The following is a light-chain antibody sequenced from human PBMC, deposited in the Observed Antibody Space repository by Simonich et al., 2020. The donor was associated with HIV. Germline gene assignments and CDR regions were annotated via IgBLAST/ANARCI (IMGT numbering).Light chain of an antibody. CDR2: NTI. V-gene: IGLV8-61*01. Sequence: QTVVTQETSSSVSPGGTVTLTCALSSGSISTSYYPTWYHQTPGQPPRTLIYNTIIRSYGVPYRFSGSILGNKAALSITGAQADDESDYYCVLYMSSGTVIFGGGTKLTVL. CDR1: SGSISTSYY. J-gene: IGLJ2*01. CDR3: VLYMSSGTVI.